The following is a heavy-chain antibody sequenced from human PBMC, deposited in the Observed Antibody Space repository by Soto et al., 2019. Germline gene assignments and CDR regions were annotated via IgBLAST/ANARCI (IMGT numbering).Heavy chain of an antibody. Sequence: GGSVRLSCAASGVTFSSYWMHWVRQAPGKGLVWVSRINSDGSSTSYADSVKGRFTISRDNAKNTLYLQMNSLRAEDTAVYYCASEEWRSGWYLGVDYWGQGTLVTVSS. CDR1: GVTFSSYW. CDR2: INSDGSST. D-gene: IGHD6-19*01. J-gene: IGHJ4*02. CDR3: ASEEWRSGWYLGVDY. V-gene: IGHV3-74*01.